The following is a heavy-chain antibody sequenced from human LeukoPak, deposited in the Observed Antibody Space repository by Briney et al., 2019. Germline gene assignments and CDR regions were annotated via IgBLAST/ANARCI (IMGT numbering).Heavy chain of an antibody. CDR3: AKDSPRVSFDY. D-gene: IGHD2/OR15-2a*01. J-gene: IGHJ4*02. Sequence: GGSLRFSCAASGFTFSSNAMSWVRQAPGKGLEWVSATSGSSGSTYYAYSVKGRFTISRDNSKTTLYLQMSSLRAEDTAVYYCAKDSPRVSFDYWGQGTLVTVSS. CDR2: TSGSSGST. V-gene: IGHV3-23*01. CDR1: GFTFSSNA.